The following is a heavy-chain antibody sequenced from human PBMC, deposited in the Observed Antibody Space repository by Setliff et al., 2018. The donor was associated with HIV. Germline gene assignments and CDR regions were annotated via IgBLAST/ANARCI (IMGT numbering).Heavy chain of an antibody. Sequence: GESLKISCVASGFSFSAYSMTWVRQAPGKGLEWVSSISSGTRTFIYYAESMEGRLTVSRDNAKNSLYLQMNSLRVDDTAAYFCARVKAAAGPSYYYALDVWGQGTTVTVSS. CDR2: ISSGTRTFI. D-gene: IGHD6-13*01. CDR3: ARVKAAAGPSYYYALDV. V-gene: IGHV3-21*01. CDR1: GFSFSAYS. J-gene: IGHJ6*02.